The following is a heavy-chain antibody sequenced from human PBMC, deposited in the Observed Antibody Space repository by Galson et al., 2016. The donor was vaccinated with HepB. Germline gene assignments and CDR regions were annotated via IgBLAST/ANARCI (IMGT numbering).Heavy chain of an antibody. D-gene: IGHD5-24*01. CDR1: GFAFSAYG. CDR2: ISMSGNSA. J-gene: IGHJ4*02. V-gene: IGHV3-23*01. CDR3: AKGATRLGDN. Sequence: SLRLSCAASGFAFSAYGMTWVRQAPRKGLEWVAAISMSGNSADYADSVKGRFTISRDNSKNMLYLRMNSLRVEDSALYYCAKGATRLGDNWGQGILVTVSS.